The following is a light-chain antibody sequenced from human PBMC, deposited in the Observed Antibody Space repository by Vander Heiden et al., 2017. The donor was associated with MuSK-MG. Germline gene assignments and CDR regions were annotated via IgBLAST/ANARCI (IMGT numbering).Light chain of an antibody. CDR3: QQRSNWPHT. CDR1: QSVGSY. J-gene: IGKJ4*01. CDR2: DAS. V-gene: IGKV3-11*01. Sequence: IVLTQSPATLSLSPGESATLSCRASQSVGSYLAWYQQKPGQAPRLLIYDASNRATGIPARFSGSGSGTDFTLTISSLEPEDFAVYYCQQRSNWPHTIGGGTKVEIK.